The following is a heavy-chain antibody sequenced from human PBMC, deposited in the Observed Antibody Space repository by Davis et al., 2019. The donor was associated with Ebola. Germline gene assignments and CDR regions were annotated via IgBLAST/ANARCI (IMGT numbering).Heavy chain of an antibody. J-gene: IGHJ5*02. CDR2: IWYDESNR. CDR1: GFAFRSYG. V-gene: IGHV3-33*01. D-gene: IGHD3-22*01. Sequence: GESLKISCAASGFAFRSYGMHWVRQAPGKGLEWVAVIWYDESNRHYADSVKGRFSVSRDNSKNTLYLQMNSLRAEDTAVYYCARGDRSWVVSNRFDPWGQGTLVTVSS. CDR3: ARGDRSWVVSNRFDP.